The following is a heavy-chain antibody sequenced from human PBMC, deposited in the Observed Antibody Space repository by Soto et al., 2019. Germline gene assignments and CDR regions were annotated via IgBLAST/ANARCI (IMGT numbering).Heavy chain of an antibody. CDR1: GFSLSNARMG. CDR3: ARTGDWGGHRPISGYSYGIFDY. J-gene: IGHJ4*02. D-gene: IGHD5-18*01. CDR2: IFSNDEK. Sequence: QVTLKESGPVLVKPTETLTLTCTVSGFSLSNARMGVSWIRQPPGKALEWLAHIFSNDEKSYSTSLKSRLTISKDTSKSQVVLTMTNMDPVDTATYYCARTGDWGGHRPISGYSYGIFDYWGQGTLVTVSS. V-gene: IGHV2-26*01.